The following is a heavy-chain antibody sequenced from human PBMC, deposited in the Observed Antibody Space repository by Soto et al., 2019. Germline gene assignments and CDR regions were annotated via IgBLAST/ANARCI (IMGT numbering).Heavy chain of an antibody. CDR2: TYYRSKWYN. D-gene: IGHD2-15*01. J-gene: IGHJ4*02. CDR1: GDSVSSNSAA. V-gene: IGHV6-1*01. Sequence: PSQTLSPTCAISGDSVSSNSAAWNWIRQSPSRGLEWLGRTYYRSKWYNDYAVSVKSRITINPDTSKNQFSLQLNSVTPEDTAVYYCARASVRYCSGGSCLSHWGQGTLVTVSS. CDR3: ARASVRYCSGGSCLSH.